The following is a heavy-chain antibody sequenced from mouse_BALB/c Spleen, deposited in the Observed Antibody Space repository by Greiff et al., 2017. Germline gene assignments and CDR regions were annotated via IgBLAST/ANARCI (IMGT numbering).Heavy chain of an antibody. V-gene: IGHV1-55*01. CDR3: ARFGIYYDYDRAMDY. CDR2: IYPGSGST. J-gene: IGHJ4*01. Sequence: QVQLKQPGAELVKPGTSVKLSCKASGYNFTSYWINWVKLRPGQGLEWIGDIYPGSGSTNYNEKFKSKATLTVDTSSSTAYMQLSSLASEDSALYYCARFGIYYDYDRAMDYWGQGTSVTVSS. CDR1: GYNFTSYW. D-gene: IGHD2-4*01.